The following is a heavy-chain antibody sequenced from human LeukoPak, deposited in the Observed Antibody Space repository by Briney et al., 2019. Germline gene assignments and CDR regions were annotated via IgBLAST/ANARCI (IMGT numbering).Heavy chain of an antibody. CDR3: ARKYSSGWSWDY. CDR1: GGTFSSYA. D-gene: IGHD6-19*01. Sequence: SVKVSCKASGGTFSSYAISWVRQAPGPGLEWMGRIIPIFGTANYAQKFQGRVTITADKSTSTAYMELSSLRSEDTAVYYCARKYSSGWSWDYWGQGTLVTVSS. J-gene: IGHJ4*02. CDR2: IIPIFGTA. V-gene: IGHV1-69*06.